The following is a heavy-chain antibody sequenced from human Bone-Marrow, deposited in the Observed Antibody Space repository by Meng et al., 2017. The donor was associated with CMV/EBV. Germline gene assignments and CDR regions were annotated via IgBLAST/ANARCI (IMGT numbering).Heavy chain of an antibody. D-gene: IGHD2-2*01. CDR1: GGSISSYY. CDR2: IYYSGST. Sequence: SGTLSLTCTVSGGSISSYYWSWIRQPPGKGLEWIGYIYYSGSTSYNPSLKSRVTISVDTSKNQFSLKLSTVTAADTAVYYCARTAFAPARVYQLLSPWFDPWGQGTLVTVSS. CDR3: ARTAFAPARVYQLLSPWFDP. J-gene: IGHJ5*02. V-gene: IGHV4-59*12.